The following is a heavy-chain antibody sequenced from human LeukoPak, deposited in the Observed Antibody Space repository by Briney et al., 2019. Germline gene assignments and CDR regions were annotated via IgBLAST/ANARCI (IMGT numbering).Heavy chain of an antibody. CDR1: GFTFSSYS. D-gene: IGHD3-22*01. V-gene: IGHV3-48*01. CDR3: AKDLRYYDTLPDY. Sequence: GGSLRLSCAASGFTFSSYSMNWVRQAPGKGLEWVSYISSSSSTIYYADSVKGRFTISRDNSKNTLYLQMNSLRAEDTAVYYCAKDLRYYDTLPDYWGQGTLVTVSS. J-gene: IGHJ4*02. CDR2: ISSSSSTI.